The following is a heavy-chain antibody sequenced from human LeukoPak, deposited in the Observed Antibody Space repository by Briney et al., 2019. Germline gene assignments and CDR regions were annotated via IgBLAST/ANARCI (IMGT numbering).Heavy chain of an antibody. Sequence: GGSLRLSCEASGFTFSSYDMHWVRQTSEKGLEWVSAIGTASAGDTYYRDSVKGRFTISRENAKNSLYLQMNSLRVGDTAVYYCARVGYCAGDCYDYWGQGTLVTVSS. CDR3: ARVGYCAGDCYDY. CDR1: GFTFSSYD. CDR2: IGTASAGDT. V-gene: IGHV3-13*01. D-gene: IGHD2-21*01. J-gene: IGHJ4*02.